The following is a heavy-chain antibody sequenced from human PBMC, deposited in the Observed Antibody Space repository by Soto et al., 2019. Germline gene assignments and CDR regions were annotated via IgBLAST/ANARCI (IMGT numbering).Heavy chain of an antibody. CDR3: AGVTWFRSMDV. CDR2: IYYRSTWSF. J-gene: IGHJ6*02. CDR1: GDSVSSNTAA. D-gene: IGHD3-10*01. V-gene: IGHV6-1*01. Sequence: PSQTLSLTCAISGDSVSSNTAAWNWIRQSPSRGLEWLGRIYYRSTWSFDYALSVRSRITIAPDTSKNQFSLHLDSLTPVDTALYYCAGVTWFRSMDVWGQGTPVTVSS.